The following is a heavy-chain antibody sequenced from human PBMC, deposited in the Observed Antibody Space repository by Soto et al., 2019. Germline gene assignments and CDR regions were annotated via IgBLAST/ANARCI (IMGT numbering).Heavy chain of an antibody. D-gene: IGHD2-15*01. J-gene: IGHJ6*02. Sequence: PSETLSLTCTVSGGSISSYYWSWIRQPPGKGLEWIGYIYYSGSTNYNPSLKSRVTTSVDTSKNQFSLKLSSVTAADTAVYYCARDRPPLGYCSGGSCRSYYYYGMDVWGQGTTVTVSS. CDR3: ARDRPPLGYCSGGSCRSYYYYGMDV. CDR2: IYYSGST. V-gene: IGHV4-59*01. CDR1: GGSISSYY.